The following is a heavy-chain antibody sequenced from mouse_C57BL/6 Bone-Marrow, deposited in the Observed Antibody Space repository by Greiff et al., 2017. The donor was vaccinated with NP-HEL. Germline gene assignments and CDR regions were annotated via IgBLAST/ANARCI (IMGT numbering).Heavy chain of an antibody. Sequence: EVQLQQSGPELAKPGASVKISCKASGYTFTDYYMNWVKQSHGKSLEWIGDINPNNGGTSYNQKFKGKATLTVDKSSSTAYMELRSLTSEDSAVYYCARLYYFDYWGQGTTLTVSS. CDR2: INPNNGGT. J-gene: IGHJ2*01. V-gene: IGHV1-26*01. CDR3: ARLYYFDY. CDR1: GYTFTDYY.